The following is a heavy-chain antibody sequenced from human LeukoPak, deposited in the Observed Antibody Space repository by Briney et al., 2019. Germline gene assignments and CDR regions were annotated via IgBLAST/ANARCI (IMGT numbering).Heavy chain of an antibody. CDR2: ISSSSSYI. J-gene: IGHJ3*01. Sequence: GGSLRLSCAASGFTFSTYSMSWVRQAPGKGLEWVSSISSSSSYIHYADSVKGRFTISRDNAQNSLYLQMNNLRVEDTAVYYCLGAFDFWGQGTMVTVSS. CDR3: LGAFDF. V-gene: IGHV3-21*01. CDR1: GFTFSTYS.